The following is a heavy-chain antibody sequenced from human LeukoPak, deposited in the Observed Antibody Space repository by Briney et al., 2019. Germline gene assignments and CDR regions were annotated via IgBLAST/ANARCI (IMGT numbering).Heavy chain of an antibody. CDR2: IYYSGST. V-gene: IGHV4-59*01. D-gene: IGHD4-17*01. CDR1: GGSISSYY. Sequence: SETLSLTCTVSGGSISSYYWSWIRQPPGKGLEWIGYIYYSGSTNYNPSLKSRVTISVDTSKNQFSLKLSSVTAADTAVYYCARRDYGDYVPFDYWGQGTLVTVSS. CDR3: ARRDYGDYVPFDY. J-gene: IGHJ4*02.